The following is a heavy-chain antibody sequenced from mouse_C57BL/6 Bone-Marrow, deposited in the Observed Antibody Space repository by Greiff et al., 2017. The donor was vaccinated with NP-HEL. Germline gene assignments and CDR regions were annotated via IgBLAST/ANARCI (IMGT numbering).Heavy chain of an antibody. D-gene: IGHD1-1*01. Sequence: EVKLVESGGGLVKPGGSLKLSCAASGFTFSSYAMYWVRQTPEKRLEWVATISDGGSYTYYTDKVKGLITISRDNAKTNLYMQMSHLNSEDTAMYYCAREITTLVALYAIDYWGQGTSVTVSS. CDR2: ISDGGSYT. CDR3: AREITTLVALYAIDY. V-gene: IGHV5-4*01. J-gene: IGHJ4*01. CDR1: GFTFSSYA.